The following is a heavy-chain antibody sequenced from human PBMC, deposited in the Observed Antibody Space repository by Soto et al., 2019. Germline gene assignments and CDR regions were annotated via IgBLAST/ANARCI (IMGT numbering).Heavy chain of an antibody. J-gene: IGHJ4*02. CDR3: AEDPLIVGAF. D-gene: IGHD1-26*01. CDR1: GFTFSSYA. Sequence: EVQLLESGGGLVQPGGSLRLSCEASGFTFSSYAMSWVRQAPGKGLEWVSAISGSDGNTYYADSVKGRFTISRDNSKNTLYLQMNSLRAEETAVYYCAEDPLIVGAFWGQGTLVTVSS. CDR2: ISGSDGNT. V-gene: IGHV3-23*01.